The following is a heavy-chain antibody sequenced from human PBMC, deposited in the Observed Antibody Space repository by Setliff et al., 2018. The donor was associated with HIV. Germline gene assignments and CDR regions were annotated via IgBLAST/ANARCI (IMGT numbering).Heavy chain of an antibody. CDR3: ARGSYYDRSGPNYYYYMDV. V-gene: IGHV4-4*07. Sequence: PSETLSLTCTVSDSGTYYWSWIRQPAGKGLEWIGRVSSRGDTNYNPSVKGRFTISRDNAKNTLYLQMSSLRAEDTAVYYCARGSYYDRSGPNYYYYMDVWGKGTTVTVSS. J-gene: IGHJ6*03. CDR2: VSSRGDT. D-gene: IGHD3-22*01. CDR1: DSGTYY.